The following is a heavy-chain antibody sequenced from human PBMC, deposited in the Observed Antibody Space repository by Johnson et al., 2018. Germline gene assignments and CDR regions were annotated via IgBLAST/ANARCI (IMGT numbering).Heavy chain of an antibody. D-gene: IGHD5-18*01. CDR3: ASPSREADRDMVTSRDYYYYMDV. Sequence: VQLVESGGGLVQPGMSLRLPCAASGFTFDDYAMHWVRQAPGKGLEWVSWISWNSGSRGYADSVKGRFNIPRDNAKNTLYLQRNRLRYEDTALYYCASPSREADRDMVTSRDYYYYMDVWGKGTTVTVSS. V-gene: IGHV3-9*01. CDR1: GFTFDDYA. J-gene: IGHJ6*03. CDR2: ISWNSGSR.